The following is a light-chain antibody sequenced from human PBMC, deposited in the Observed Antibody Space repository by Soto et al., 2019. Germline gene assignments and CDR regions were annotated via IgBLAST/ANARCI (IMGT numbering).Light chain of an antibody. CDR1: QGISSY. CDR3: QQYYSYPYP. V-gene: IGKV1-8*01. Sequence: AIRMTQSPSSFSASTGDRVTITCRASQGISSYLAWYQQKPGKAPKLLIYAASTLQSGVPSRFSGSGSGTDFTLTISCLQSEYFATYYCQQYYSYPYPFGQGTKLEIK. J-gene: IGKJ2*01. CDR2: AAS.